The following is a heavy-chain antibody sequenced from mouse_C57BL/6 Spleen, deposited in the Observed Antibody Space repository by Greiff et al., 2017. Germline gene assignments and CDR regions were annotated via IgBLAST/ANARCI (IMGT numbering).Heavy chain of an antibody. CDR1: GYTFTSYW. J-gene: IGHJ2*01. D-gene: IGHD2-4*01. CDR3: ARRGYDYDEFDY. CDR2: IDPSDSET. Sequence: VQLQQPGAELVRPGSSVKLSCKASGYTFTSYWMHWVKQRPIQGLEWIGKIDPSDSETHYNQKFKDKATLTVDKSSSTAYMQRSSLTSEDSAVYYCARRGYDYDEFDYWGQGTTLTVSS. V-gene: IGHV1-52*01.